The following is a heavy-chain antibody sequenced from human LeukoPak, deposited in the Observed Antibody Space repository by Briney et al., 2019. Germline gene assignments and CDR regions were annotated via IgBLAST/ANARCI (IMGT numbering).Heavy chain of an antibody. CDR1: GYTFTSYD. Sequence: ASVKVSCKASGYTFTSYDINWVRQATGQGLEWMGWMNPNSGNTGYAQKFQGRVTMTRNTSISTAYMELSSLRSEDTAVYYCATTRYCSGGSCYSYYYGMDVWGQGTTVTASS. J-gene: IGHJ6*02. D-gene: IGHD2-15*01. CDR3: ATTRYCSGGSCYSYYYGMDV. V-gene: IGHV1-8*01. CDR2: MNPNSGNT.